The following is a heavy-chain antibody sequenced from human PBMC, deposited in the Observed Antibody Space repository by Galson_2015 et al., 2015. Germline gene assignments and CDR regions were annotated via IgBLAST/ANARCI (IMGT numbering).Heavy chain of an antibody. V-gene: IGHV3-23*01. CDR1: GFTFSGSA. CDR2: ISGSGLDWISSISGRGGAT. CDR3: ARGGWGTRFDY. Sequence: SLRLSCAASGFTFSGSAMTWVRQAAGKGLEWVSSISGSGLDWISSISGRGGATYYADSVKGRFTISRDNTKNTLYLQTNSPRAEDTAIYYCARGGWGTRFDYWGQGTLVTVSS. J-gene: IGHJ4*02. D-gene: IGHD6-19*01.